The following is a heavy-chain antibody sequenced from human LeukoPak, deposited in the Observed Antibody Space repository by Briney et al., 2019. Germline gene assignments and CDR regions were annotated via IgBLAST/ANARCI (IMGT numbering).Heavy chain of an antibody. CDR3: ARSSWITFGDNFDY. CDR1: GYTFTGYY. V-gene: IGHV1-2*02. Sequence: ASVKVSCKASGYTFTGYYMHWVRQAPGQGLEWMGWINPNSGGTNYAQKFQGRVTMTRDTSISTAYMELSRLRSDDTAVYYCARSSWITFGDNFDYWGQGTLVTVSS. J-gene: IGHJ4*02. D-gene: IGHD3-16*01. CDR2: INPNSGGT.